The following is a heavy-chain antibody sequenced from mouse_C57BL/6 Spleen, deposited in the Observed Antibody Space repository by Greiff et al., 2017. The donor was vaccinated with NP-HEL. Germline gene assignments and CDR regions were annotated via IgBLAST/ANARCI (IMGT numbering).Heavy chain of an antibody. V-gene: IGHV5-16*01. CDR1: GFTFSDYY. Sequence: EVMLVESEGGLVQPGSSMKLSCTASGFTFSDYYMAWVRQVPEKGLEWVANINYDGSSTYYLDSLKSRFIISRDNAKNILYLQMSSLKSEDTATYYCARLYYGYEGAMDYWGQGTSVTVSS. D-gene: IGHD2-2*01. CDR2: INYDGSST. J-gene: IGHJ4*01. CDR3: ARLYYGYEGAMDY.